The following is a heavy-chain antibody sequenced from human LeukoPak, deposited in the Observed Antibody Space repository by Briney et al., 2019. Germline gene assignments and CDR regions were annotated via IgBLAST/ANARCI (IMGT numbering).Heavy chain of an antibody. CDR2: IYSGDST. V-gene: IGHV3-66*01. J-gene: IGHJ3*02. CDR1: GFTFSSYA. CDR3: ARVFWEKDGFIGAFDI. Sequence: PGRSLRLSCAASGFTFSSYAMHWVRQAPGKGLEWVSIIYSGDSTYYADSVKGRFTISRDNSKNTLYLQMNSLRAEDTAVYYCARVFWEKDGFIGAFDIWGQGTMVTVSS. D-gene: IGHD3-3*01.